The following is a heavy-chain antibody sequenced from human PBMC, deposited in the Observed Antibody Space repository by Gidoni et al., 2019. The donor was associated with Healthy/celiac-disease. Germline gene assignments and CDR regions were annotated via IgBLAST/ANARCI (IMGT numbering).Heavy chain of an antibody. D-gene: IGHD3-16*01. CDR3: ARLLGGFLEGDAFDI. J-gene: IGHJ3*02. V-gene: IGHV4-39*01. CDR1: GGSISSSSYY. Sequence: QLQLQESGPGLVKPSETLSLTCTVSGGSISSSSYYWGWIRQPPGKGLEWIGSIYYGGSTYYNPSLKSRVTISVDTSKNQFSLKLSSVTAADTAVYYCARLLGGFLEGDAFDIWGQGTMVTVSS. CDR2: IYYGGST.